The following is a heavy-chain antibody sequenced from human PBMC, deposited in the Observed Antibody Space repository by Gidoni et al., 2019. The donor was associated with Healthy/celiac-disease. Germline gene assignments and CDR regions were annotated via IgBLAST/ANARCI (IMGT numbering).Heavy chain of an antibody. CDR3: ARNPSVTILVPAASDWFDP. Sequence: QITLKESGPTLVKPTQTLTLTCTFSGFSLSTSGVGVGWIRQPPGKDLEWLALIYWAEDKRYSPSLKSRLPITKDTSKNQVVLTMTNMDPVDTATYYCARNPSVTILVPAASDWFDPWGQGTLVTVSS. CDR2: IYWAEDK. D-gene: IGHD2-2*01. J-gene: IGHJ5*02. V-gene: IGHV2-5*02. CDR1: GFSLSTSGVG.